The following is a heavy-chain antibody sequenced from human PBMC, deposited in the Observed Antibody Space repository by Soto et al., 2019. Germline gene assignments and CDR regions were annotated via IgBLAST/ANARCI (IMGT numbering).Heavy chain of an antibody. V-gene: IGHV6-1*01. J-gene: IGHJ4*02. CDR1: GNMVPTNIPV. CDR2: TYYRSKWYN. Sequence: SQTLSLTCAISGNMVPTNIPVWNGIRHSPSRGFNGRGRTYYRSKWYNDYAVSVKSRITINPDTSKNQFSLQLNSVTPEDTAVYYCAREWGRMTTVTTHLDYWGQGTLVTVSS. D-gene: IGHD4-4*01. CDR3: AREWGRMTTVTTHLDY.